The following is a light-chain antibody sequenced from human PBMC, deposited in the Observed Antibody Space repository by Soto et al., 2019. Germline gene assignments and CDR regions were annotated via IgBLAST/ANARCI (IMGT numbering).Light chain of an antibody. J-gene: IGKJ3*01. CDR1: QSVSSTY. CDR3: QQYGSSPLFT. CDR2: GAA. V-gene: IGKV3-20*01. Sequence: EIVLTQSPGTLSLSPGERATLSCRASQSVSSTYLAWYQHKPGQAPRLLIYGAATRAAGVPDRFSGSGSGTDFTLTISRLEPEDCAVYYCQQYGSSPLFTFGPGTKVEI.